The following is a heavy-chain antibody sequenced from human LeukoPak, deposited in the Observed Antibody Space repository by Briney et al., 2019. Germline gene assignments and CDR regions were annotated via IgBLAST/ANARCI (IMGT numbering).Heavy chain of an antibody. CDR1: GFSFSTSGVG. CDR3: AHTSDPDSSGYLDAFDI. J-gene: IGHJ3*02. V-gene: IGHV2-5*02. CDR2: IYWDDDK. D-gene: IGHD3-22*01. Sequence: GSGPTLVKPTQTLTLTCTFSGFSFSTSGVGVGWIRQPPGKALEWLALIYWDDDKRYSPSLKRRLTITKDTSKNQVVLTMTNMDPVDTATYYCAHTSDPDSSGYLDAFDIWGQGTMVTVSS.